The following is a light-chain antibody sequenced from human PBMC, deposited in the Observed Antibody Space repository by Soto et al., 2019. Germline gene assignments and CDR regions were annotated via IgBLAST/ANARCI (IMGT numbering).Light chain of an antibody. V-gene: IGKV1-9*01. CDR2: SAS. J-gene: IGKJ4*01. Sequence: DIAVTQSPSVLSASVGDTFTIACRASQALSNYLAWYQQKPGKAPDLLIYSASTLQSGVPSRFSGSGSETEFSLTIRALQPEDFATYYCQQLSRYPHAFGGGTKVDI. CDR1: QALSNY. CDR3: QQLSRYPHA.